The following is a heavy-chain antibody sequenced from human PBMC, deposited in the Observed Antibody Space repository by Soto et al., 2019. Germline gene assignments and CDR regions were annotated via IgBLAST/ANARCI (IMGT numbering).Heavy chain of an antibody. J-gene: IGHJ5*02. V-gene: IGHV4-59*01. Sequence: PSETLSLTCTVSGGSIKSYYWSWIRQSPGKGLEWIGYVYYSGTTDYNPSLNSRVTISVDTSKNQFSLSLRSVTSADTAVYYCASQSEGFDGWGQGALVTVSS. CDR3: ASQSEGFDG. CDR1: GGSIKSYY. CDR2: VYYSGTT.